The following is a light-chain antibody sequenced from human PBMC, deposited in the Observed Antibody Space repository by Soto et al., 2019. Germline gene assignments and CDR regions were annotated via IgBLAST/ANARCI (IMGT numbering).Light chain of an antibody. CDR3: AAWDDSLNVQSYV. CDR2: SNN. CDR1: SSNIGSNT. J-gene: IGLJ1*01. V-gene: IGLV1-44*01. Sequence: QSVLTQPPSASGTPGQRVTISCSGSSSNIGSNTVNWYQQLPGTAPKLLIYSNNQRPSGVPDRFSGSKSGTSASLAISGLQSEDEADYYCAAWDDSLNVQSYVFRTGTEVTVL.